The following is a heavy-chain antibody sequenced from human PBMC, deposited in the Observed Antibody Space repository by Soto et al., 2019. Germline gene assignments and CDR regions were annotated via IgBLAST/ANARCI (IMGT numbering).Heavy chain of an antibody. D-gene: IGHD4-17*01. J-gene: IGHJ4*02. V-gene: IGHV4-39*01. CDR3: GGQDSGATGYYFEN. CDR2: IYYIGNT. CDR1: NGSISSRSSY. Sequence: QLQLQESGSGLVKPSETLSRTCIVSNGSISSRSSYWGWIRKTPGKGLEWIGSIYYIGNTYYNPSLKSRVAISIDSSKTQFSLKMNSVTAAYTAVYFCGGQDSGATGYYFENWGQGALVTVAS.